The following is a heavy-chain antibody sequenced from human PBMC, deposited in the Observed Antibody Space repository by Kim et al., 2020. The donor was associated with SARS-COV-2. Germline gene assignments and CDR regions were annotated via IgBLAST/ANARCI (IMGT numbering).Heavy chain of an antibody. J-gene: IGHJ4*02. CDR3: ARDSSGYYESSGRGGDY. Sequence: GGSLRLSCAASEFTFSSYGMNWVRQAPGKGLEWVSAISGSSGYIYYTDSVKGRFTISRDNSKNSLYLQMNSLRAEDTAVYYCARDSSGYYESSGRGGDYWRQRTLVTVCS. CDR2: ISGSSGYI. D-gene: IGHD3-22*01. V-gene: IGHV3-21*01. CDR1: EFTFSSYG.